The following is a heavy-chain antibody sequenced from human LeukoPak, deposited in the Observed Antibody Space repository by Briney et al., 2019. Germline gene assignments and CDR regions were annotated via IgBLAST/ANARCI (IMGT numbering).Heavy chain of an antibody. CDR1: GFTFSSYG. CDR2: ISYDGSNK. CDR3: AKDSSGPHDY. J-gene: IGHJ4*02. Sequence: GSLRLSCAASGFTFSSYGMHWVRQAPGKGLEWVAVISYDGSNKYYADSVKGRFTISRDNSKNTLYLQMNSLRAEDTAVYYCAKDSSGPHDYWGQGTLVTVSS. V-gene: IGHV3-30*18. D-gene: IGHD3-22*01.